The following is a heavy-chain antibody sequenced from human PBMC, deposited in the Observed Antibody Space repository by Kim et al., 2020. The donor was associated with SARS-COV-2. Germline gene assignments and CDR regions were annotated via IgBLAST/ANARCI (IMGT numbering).Heavy chain of an antibody. J-gene: IGHJ6*02. V-gene: IGHV4-59*01. CDR2: INYSGGT. Sequence: SETLSLTCTVSGGCISSYYWSWIRQPPGKGLEWIGYINYSGGTNYNPSLKSRVTISVDTSKNQFSLKLSSVTAADTAVYYCARESMGDYYYGMDVWGQGTTVTVSS. D-gene: IGHD3-16*01. CDR1: GGCISSYY. CDR3: ARESMGDYYYGMDV.